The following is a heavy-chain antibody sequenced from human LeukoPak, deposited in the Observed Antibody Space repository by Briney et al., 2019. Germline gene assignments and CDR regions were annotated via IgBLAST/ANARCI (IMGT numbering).Heavy chain of an antibody. Sequence: SETLSLTCAVYGGSFSGYYWSWIRQPPGKGLEWIGEINHSGSTNYNPSLKSRLTISVDTSKNQFSLKLRSVTAADTAVYYCASFSGSYGEYFQHWGQGTLVTVSS. CDR1: GGSFSGYY. CDR2: INHSGST. J-gene: IGHJ1*01. CDR3: ASFSGSYGEYFQH. D-gene: IGHD1-26*01. V-gene: IGHV4-34*01.